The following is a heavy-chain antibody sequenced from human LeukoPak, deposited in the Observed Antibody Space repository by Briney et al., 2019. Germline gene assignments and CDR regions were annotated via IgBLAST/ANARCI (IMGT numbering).Heavy chain of an antibody. CDR1: GFTVSSNY. Sequence: GGSLRLSCAAPGFTVSSNYMSWVRQAPGKGLEWVSVIYSGGSTYYADSVKGRFTISRDNSKNTLYLQMNSLRAEDTAVYYCARDSPDFWSGYPALDYWGQGTLVTVSS. V-gene: IGHV3-66*01. CDR3: ARDSPDFWSGYPALDY. J-gene: IGHJ4*02. CDR2: IYSGGST. D-gene: IGHD3-3*01.